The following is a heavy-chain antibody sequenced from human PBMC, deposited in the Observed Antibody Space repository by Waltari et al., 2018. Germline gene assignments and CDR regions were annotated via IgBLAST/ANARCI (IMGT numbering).Heavy chain of an antibody. Sequence: ETHLVESGGGLVQPAGSLRLSCAASGFTFSSYWMTWVRQAPGKGLEWVANIRQDGSEKYYVDAVKGRFTISRDNAKNSLYLQMNSLKADDTAVYYCARSSSTEFDSWGQGTLVTVSS. V-gene: IGHV3-7*01. D-gene: IGHD2-2*01. CDR3: ARSSSTEFDS. J-gene: IGHJ4*02. CDR2: IRQDGSEK. CDR1: GFTFSSYW.